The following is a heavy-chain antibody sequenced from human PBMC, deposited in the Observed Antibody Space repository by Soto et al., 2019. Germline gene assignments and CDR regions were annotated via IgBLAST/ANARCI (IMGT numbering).Heavy chain of an antibody. Sequence: GGSLRLSCAASGFTFSTYSMNWVRQAPLKGVEWVSSISSSGTYIHYADSLKGRFTISRDNAKNSLYLQMISLRAEDTAVYYCARDPSDCSSTSCWGYYALDVWGQGTTVTVSS. D-gene: IGHD2-2*01. V-gene: IGHV3-21*01. CDR3: ARDPSDCSSTSCWGYYALDV. CDR1: GFTFSTYS. CDR2: ISSSGTYI. J-gene: IGHJ6*02.